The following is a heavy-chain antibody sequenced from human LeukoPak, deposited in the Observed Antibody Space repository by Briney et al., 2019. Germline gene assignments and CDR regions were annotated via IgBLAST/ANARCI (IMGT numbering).Heavy chain of an antibody. CDR1: GGSISSGGYY. CDR3: AREFRTFDVFDP. D-gene: IGHD3-9*01. V-gene: IGHV4-31*03. Sequence: SQTLSLACTVSGGSISSGGYYWSWIRQHPGKGLEWIGYIYYSGSTYYNPSLKSRVTISVDTSKNQFSLKLSSVTAADTAVYYCAREFRTFDVFDPWGQGTLVTVSS. J-gene: IGHJ5*02. CDR2: IYYSGST.